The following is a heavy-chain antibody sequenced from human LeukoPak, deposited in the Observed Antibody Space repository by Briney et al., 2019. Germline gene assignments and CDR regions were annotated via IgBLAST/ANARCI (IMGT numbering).Heavy chain of an antibody. D-gene: IGHD2-15*01. J-gene: IGHJ4*02. V-gene: IGHV3-49*04. CDR3: SRDGGGVVIAANPFDY. CDR2: IRSKAYGGTT. CDR1: GFTLGDYA. Sequence: GGSLRLSCTASGFTLGDYAMNWVRQAPGKGLEWVGFIRSKAYGGTTEYAASAKDRFTISRDDSKSIAYLQMNSLKTEDTAVYYCSRDGGGVVIAANPFDYWGQGTLVTVSS.